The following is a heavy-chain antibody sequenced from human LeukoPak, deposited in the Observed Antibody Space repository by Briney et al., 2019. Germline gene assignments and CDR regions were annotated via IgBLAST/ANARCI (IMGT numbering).Heavy chain of an antibody. CDR1: GGSISSYY. CDR2: IGYSGST. Sequence: PSETLSLTCTVSGGSISSYYWSWIRQPPGKGLEWIGYIGYSGSTNYYPSLKSRVTISVDTSKNQFSLKLSSVTAADTAVYYCARDPGYCSGGSCYYYYGMDVWGQGTTVTVSS. D-gene: IGHD2-15*01. J-gene: IGHJ6*02. CDR3: ARDPGYCSGGSCYYYYGMDV. V-gene: IGHV4-59*01.